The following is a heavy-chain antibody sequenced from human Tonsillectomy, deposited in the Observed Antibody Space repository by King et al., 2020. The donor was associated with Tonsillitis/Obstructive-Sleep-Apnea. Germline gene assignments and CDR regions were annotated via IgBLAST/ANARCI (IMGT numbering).Heavy chain of an antibody. CDR1: GFTFSSYA. J-gene: IGHJ3*02. CDR3: AKVLSGSEVPAAIRACDI. Sequence: VQLVESGGGLVQPGGSLRLSCAASGFTFSSYAMSWVRQAPGKGLEWVSAISGRGGSTYYADSVKGRFTISRDNSKNTLYLQMNSLRAEDTAGYYCAKVLSGSEVPAAIRACDIWGQGQMVTVFS. V-gene: IGHV3-23*04. D-gene: IGHD2-2*02. CDR2: ISGRGGST.